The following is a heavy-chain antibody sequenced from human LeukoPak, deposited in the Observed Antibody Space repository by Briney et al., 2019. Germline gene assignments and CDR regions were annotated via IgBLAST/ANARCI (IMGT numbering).Heavy chain of an antibody. CDR1: GYTFTGYY. Sequence: ASVKVSCKASGYTFTGYYMHWVRQAPGQGLEWMGWINPNSGGTNYAQKFQGRVTMTRDTSISTAYMELSRLRSDDTAVYYCARAEEDSTTLDYWGQGTLVTVSS. CDR2: INPNSGGT. V-gene: IGHV1-2*02. CDR3: ARAEEDSTTLDY. D-gene: IGHD1-14*01. J-gene: IGHJ4*02.